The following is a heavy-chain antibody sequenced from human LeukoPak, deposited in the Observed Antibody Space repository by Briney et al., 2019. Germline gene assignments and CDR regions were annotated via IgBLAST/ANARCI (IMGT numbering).Heavy chain of an antibody. V-gene: IGHV1-2*02. Sequence: ASVKVSCKPSGYTFTGYYLHWVRQAPGQGLEWMGWINPNTGATIYAEKFQGRVTMTRDTSIDTAYMEMRSLRSDDTAVYYCARDSRVTLGGIFDYWGRGTLVTVSS. CDR2: INPNTGAT. D-gene: IGHD3-10*01. CDR1: GYTFTGYY. CDR3: ARDSRVTLGGIFDY. J-gene: IGHJ4*02.